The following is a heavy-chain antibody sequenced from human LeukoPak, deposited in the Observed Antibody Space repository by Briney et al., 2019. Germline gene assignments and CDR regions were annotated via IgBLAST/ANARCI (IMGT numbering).Heavy chain of an antibody. CDR3: ARSGRSGGSCRRNFDY. CDR2: IYYSGST. Sequence: SETLSLTCTVSGGSISSYYWSWIRQPPGKGLEWIGYIYYSGSTNYNPSLKSRVTISVDTSKNQFSLKLSSVTAADTAVYYCARSGRSGGSCRRNFDYWGQGTLVTVSS. CDR1: GGSISSYY. J-gene: IGHJ4*02. V-gene: IGHV4-59*08. D-gene: IGHD2-15*01.